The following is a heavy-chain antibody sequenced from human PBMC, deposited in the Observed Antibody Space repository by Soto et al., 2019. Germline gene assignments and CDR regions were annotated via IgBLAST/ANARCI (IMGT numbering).Heavy chain of an antibody. CDR1: GYHFTRYY. Sequence: QVQLVQSGAEVKKPGASVKVSCKTSGYHFTRYYIHWVRQAPGKGLEWMGIINPTGGRATYAQKFQGRVSMTRDTSTTTVYMELTGLKSEDTAVYFCSRVRCSSTSFYPDYWGQGTLVTVSS. CDR2: INPTGGRA. D-gene: IGHD2-2*01. J-gene: IGHJ4*02. CDR3: SRVRCSSTSFYPDY. V-gene: IGHV1-46*03.